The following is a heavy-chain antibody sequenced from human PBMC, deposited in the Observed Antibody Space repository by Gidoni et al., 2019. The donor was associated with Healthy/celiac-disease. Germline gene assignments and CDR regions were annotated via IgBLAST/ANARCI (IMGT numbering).Heavy chain of an antibody. CDR3: ARDNRSKGCSGGSCYSWGFDY. D-gene: IGHD2-15*01. J-gene: IGHJ4*02. V-gene: IGHV1-69*12. CDR1: GGTFSSYS. Sequence: QVHLVPSRAAVKNPGSSVKVSCQASGGTFSSYSISWGRQAPGQGLEWMGGIIPIFGTANYAKKFQGRVTITADESTSTAYMELSSLRSEDTAVYYCARDNRSKGCSGGSCYSWGFDYGGQGTLVTVSS. CDR2: IIPIFGTA.